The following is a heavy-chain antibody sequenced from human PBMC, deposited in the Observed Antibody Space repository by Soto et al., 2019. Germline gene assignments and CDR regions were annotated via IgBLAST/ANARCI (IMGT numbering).Heavy chain of an antibody. Sequence: ASETLSLTCTVSGGSICSYYWSWIRQPPGKGLEWIGYIYYSGITNYNPSLKSRVTISVDTSKNQFSLKLSSVTAADTAVYYCARYKSNYYYGMDVWGQGTTVTVSS. CDR3: ARYKSNYYYGMDV. CDR2: IYYSGIT. CDR1: GGSICSYY. V-gene: IGHV4-59*01. J-gene: IGHJ6*02. D-gene: IGHD1-20*01.